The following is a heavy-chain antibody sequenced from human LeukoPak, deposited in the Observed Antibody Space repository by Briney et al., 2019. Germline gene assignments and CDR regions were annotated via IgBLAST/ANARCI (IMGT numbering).Heavy chain of an antibody. Sequence: SETLSLTCNVSGGSMSSYYWSWIRQPAGKGLEWIGRIYASGSTNCNPSLKSRVTMSVDTSKNQFSLKLSSVTAADTAVYYCARVERTTVTWYWYFDLWGRGTLVTVSS. CDR3: ARVERTTVTWYWYFDL. D-gene: IGHD4-17*01. CDR1: GGSMSSYY. V-gene: IGHV4-4*07. CDR2: IYASGST. J-gene: IGHJ2*01.